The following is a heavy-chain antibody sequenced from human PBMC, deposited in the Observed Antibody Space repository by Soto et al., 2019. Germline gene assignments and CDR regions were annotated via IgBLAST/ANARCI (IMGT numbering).Heavy chain of an antibody. J-gene: IGHJ6*02. CDR1: GDSVSSNRGA. Sequence: QVQLQQSGPGLVKPSQTLSLTCDISGDSVSSNRGAWTWIRQSPSRGLEWLGRTYYRSKWYNEYGLSVKSRITINAETCKNQFSLQLNSVTPEDAAVYYCARWDHDYGYLDVWGLGTTVTVSS. CDR2: TYYRSKWYN. V-gene: IGHV6-1*01. CDR3: ARWDHDYGYLDV. D-gene: IGHD4-17*01.